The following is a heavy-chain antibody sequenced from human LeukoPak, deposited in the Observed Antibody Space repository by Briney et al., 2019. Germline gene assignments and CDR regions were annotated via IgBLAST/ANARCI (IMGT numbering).Heavy chain of an antibody. J-gene: IGHJ4*02. V-gene: IGHV3-13*01. D-gene: IGHD6-19*01. CDR3: ASQIIAVAGFFDY. CDR2: IGTAGDT. CDR1: GFTFSNYD. Sequence: GGSLGLSCAASGFTFSNYDMHWVRQAAGKGLEWVSGIGTAGDTYYAVSVKGRFTISRENAKNSLYLQMNSLRAEDTAVYYCASQIIAVAGFFDYWGQGTLVTVSS.